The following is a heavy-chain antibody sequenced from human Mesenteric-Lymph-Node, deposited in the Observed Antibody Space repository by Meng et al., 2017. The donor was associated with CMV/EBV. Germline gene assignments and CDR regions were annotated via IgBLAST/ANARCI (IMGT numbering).Heavy chain of an antibody. Sequence: GESLKISCAASGFTFSTYSMNWVRQTPGKGLEWVSSISSSSSYIYYADSVEGRFTISRDNAKNSLYLQMDSLRAEDTAVYYCARDLQGGVVPAALDYWGQGTLVTVSS. CDR2: ISSSSSYI. CDR1: GFTFSTYS. D-gene: IGHD2-2*01. CDR3: ARDLQGGVVPAALDY. V-gene: IGHV3-21*01. J-gene: IGHJ4*02.